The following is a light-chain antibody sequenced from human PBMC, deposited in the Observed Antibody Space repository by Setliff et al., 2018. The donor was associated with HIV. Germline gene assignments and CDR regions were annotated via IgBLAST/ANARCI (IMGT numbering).Light chain of an antibody. CDR1: SSDIGSSNF. CDR3: SSYSINNLYV. J-gene: IGLJ1*01. V-gene: IGLV2-14*03. Sequence: SVLTQPASVSGSPGQSITISCTGTSSDIGSSNFVSWYQQHPGKAPKVMIYNVDKRPSGVSNRFSGSKSGNTASLTISGPQTEDEADYYCSSYSINNLYVFATGTKVTVL. CDR2: NVD.